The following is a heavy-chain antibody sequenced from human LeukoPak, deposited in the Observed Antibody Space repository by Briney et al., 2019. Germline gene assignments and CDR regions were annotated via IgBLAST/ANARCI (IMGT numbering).Heavy chain of an antibody. D-gene: IGHD4-23*01. CDR2: INPSGGST. CDR3: ARDNSVEDTAWWFDP. CDR1: GYTFTSYY. J-gene: IGHJ5*02. Sequence: ASVKVSCKASGYTFTSYYMHWVRQAPGQGPEWMGIINPSGGSTSYAQKFQGRVTMTRDMSTSTDYMELSSLRSEDTAVYYCARDNSVEDTAWWFDPWGQGTLVTVSS. V-gene: IGHV1-46*01.